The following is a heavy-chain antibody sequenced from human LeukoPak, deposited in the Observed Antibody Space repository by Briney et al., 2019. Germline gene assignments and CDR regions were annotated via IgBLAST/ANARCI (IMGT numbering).Heavy chain of an antibody. J-gene: IGHJ5*02. CDR1: GGSVNSGDYY. CDR2: IHYSGST. V-gene: IGHV4-31*03. CDR3: ARDGCTGSSCLSNWFDP. D-gene: IGHD2-15*01. Sequence: SETLSLTCTVSGGSVNSGDYYWSWIRQLPGKGLEWIAYIHYSGSTYSNPSLKSRLTVSVDTSKNQLSLKLSSATAADTAMYFCARDGCTGSSCLSNWFDPWGQGTLVTVSS.